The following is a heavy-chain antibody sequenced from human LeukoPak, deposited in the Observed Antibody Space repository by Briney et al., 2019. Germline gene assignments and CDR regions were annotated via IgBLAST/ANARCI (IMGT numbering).Heavy chain of an antibody. CDR1: GGSITSSGHC. J-gene: IGHJ5*02. Sequence: SETLSLTCTVSGGSITSSGHCWGWIRQPPGKGLEWIGNTHSNGNTYYNPSLKSRVTISEDTSKNQFPLNLSSVTAADTAIYYCARLPTGFPNWFDPWGQGTLVTVSS. V-gene: IGHV4-39*01. CDR2: THSNGNT. CDR3: ARLPTGFPNWFDP. D-gene: IGHD4-17*01.